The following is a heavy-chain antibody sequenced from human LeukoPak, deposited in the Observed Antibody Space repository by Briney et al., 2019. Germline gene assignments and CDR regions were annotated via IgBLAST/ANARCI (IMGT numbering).Heavy chain of an antibody. CDR2: ISGSGGST. J-gene: IGHJ4*02. Sequence: GGSLRLSCAASGFTFSSYGMHWVRQAPGKGLEWVSTISGSGGSTYYTDSVKGRSTISRDNSKNTLYLQMNSLRAEDTAVFYCAKGQRSGGSCYDYWGQGTLVTVSS. CDR3: AKGQRSGGSCYDY. CDR1: GFTFSSYG. V-gene: IGHV3-23*01. D-gene: IGHD2-15*01.